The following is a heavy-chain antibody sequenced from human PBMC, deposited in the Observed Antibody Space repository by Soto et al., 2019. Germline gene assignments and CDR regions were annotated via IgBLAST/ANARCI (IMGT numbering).Heavy chain of an antibody. V-gene: IGHV2-5*02. CDR2: IYWDDDK. D-gene: IGHD6-13*01. Sequence: QITLKESGPTLVKPTQTLTLTCTFSGSSLSTSGVAVRWIRQPPGKALEWLALIYWDDDKRYSPSLHSRLTIHKDPSRHQVVLTMTNRDPVDTATYYCAHGGDSSWYWFDPWGQGTLVTVCS. CDR3: AHGGDSSWYWFDP. J-gene: IGHJ5*02. CDR1: GSSLSTSGVA.